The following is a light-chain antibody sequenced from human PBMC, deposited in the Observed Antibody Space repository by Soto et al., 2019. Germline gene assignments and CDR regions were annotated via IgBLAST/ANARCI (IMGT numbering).Light chain of an antibody. V-gene: IGKV3-20*01. J-gene: IGKJ4*01. CDR1: QSVSSSY. CDR2: GAS. Sequence: EIVWTQSPGTLSLSPGERATLSCRASQSVSSSYLAWYQQKPGQAPRLLIYGASSRATGIPDRFSGSGSGTDFNLTISRLEPEDFAVYYCQQYGSSPLTFGGGTKVEIK. CDR3: QQYGSSPLT.